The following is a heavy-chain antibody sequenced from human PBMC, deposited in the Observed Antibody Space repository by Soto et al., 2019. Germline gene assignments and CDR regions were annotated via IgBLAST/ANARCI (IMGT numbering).Heavy chain of an antibody. V-gene: IGHV4-34*01. CDR1: GGSFSGYY. CDR3: ARKFCSSTSCYAKRRGSYWYFDL. J-gene: IGHJ2*01. Sequence: QVQLQQWGAGLLKPSETLSLTCAVYGGSFSGYYWSWIRQPPGKGLEWIGEINHSGSTNYNPSLKSRVTISVDTSMNQFSLKVSSVTAADTAVYYCARKFCSSTSCYAKRRGSYWYFDLWGRGTLVTVSS. D-gene: IGHD2-2*01. CDR2: INHSGST.